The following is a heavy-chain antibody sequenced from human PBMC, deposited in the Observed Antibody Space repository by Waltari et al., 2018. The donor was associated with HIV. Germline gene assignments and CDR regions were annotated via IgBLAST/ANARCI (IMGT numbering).Heavy chain of an antibody. V-gene: IGHV3-33*01. D-gene: IGHD6-13*01. CDR2: IWYDGSKK. CDR3: ARKYSSSWGAPFDY. Sequence: QVQLLESGGGVVQPGRSLRLSCATSGFTLSRYGMHWVRQAPGKGLGWVTVIWYDGSKKYYADSVKGRFTISRDNSKNTLYLQMNSLRIEDTAVYYCARKYSSSWGAPFDYWGQGTLVTVSS. CDR1: GFTLSRYG. J-gene: IGHJ4*02.